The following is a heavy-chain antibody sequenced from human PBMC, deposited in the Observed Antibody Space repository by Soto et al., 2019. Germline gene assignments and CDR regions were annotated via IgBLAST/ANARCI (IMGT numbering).Heavy chain of an antibody. CDR2: ITGNGGAT. V-gene: IGHV3-23*01. J-gene: IGHJ4*02. CDR3: AKGFYTAAAGYFDS. D-gene: IGHD6-13*01. Sequence: GGSLRLSCAVSGFSFSSYAMGWVRQTPEKGLDWIASITGNGGATYYADSVKGRFIVSRDNSKNTVHLQMNSLRAEDTAFYYCAKGFYTAAAGYFDSWGQGTLVTVSS. CDR1: GFSFSSYA.